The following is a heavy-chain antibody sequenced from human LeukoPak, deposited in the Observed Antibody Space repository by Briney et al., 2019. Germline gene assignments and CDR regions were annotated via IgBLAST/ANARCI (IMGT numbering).Heavy chain of an antibody. D-gene: IGHD2-15*01. V-gene: IGHV3-66*01. Sequence: GGSLRLSCAASGFTVSGNYMTWVRQAPGKGLEWVSVIYSDGSTYYADSVKGRFTISRDNLKNTLYVQMNSLRVDDTAVYYCARMGVLHGKDIWGQGTTVTVSS. CDR2: IYSDGST. J-gene: IGHJ6*02. CDR1: GFTVSGNY. CDR3: ARMGVLHGKDI.